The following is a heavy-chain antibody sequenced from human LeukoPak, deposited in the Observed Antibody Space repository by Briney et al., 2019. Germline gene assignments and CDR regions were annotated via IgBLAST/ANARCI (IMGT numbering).Heavy chain of an antibody. CDR2: IYYSGST. J-gene: IGHJ5*02. CDR1: GGSISSSSYY. CDR3: ATMTKKRSRFDP. Sequence: PSETLSLTCTVSGGSISSSSYYWGWIRQPPGKGLEWIGSIYYSGSTYYNPSLKSRVTISVDTSKNQFSLKLSSVTAADTAVYYCATMTKKRSRFDPWGQGTLVTVSS. D-gene: IGHD3-22*01. V-gene: IGHV4-39*07.